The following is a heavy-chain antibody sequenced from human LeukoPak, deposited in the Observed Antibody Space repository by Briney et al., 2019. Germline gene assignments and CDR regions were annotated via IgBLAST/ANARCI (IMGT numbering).Heavy chain of an antibody. J-gene: IGHJ6*02. V-gene: IGHV4-31*03. CDR1: GDSVSSGSYY. Sequence: SETLSLTCTVSGDSVSSGSYYWSWIRQHPGKGLEWIGYIYYSGSTYYNPSLKSRVAIPVDTSKNQFSLKLSSVTAADTAVYYCARTYCSGDCSDYYYGMDVWGQGTTVTVSS. CDR2: IYYSGST. CDR3: ARTYCSGDCSDYYYGMDV. D-gene: IGHD2-21*02.